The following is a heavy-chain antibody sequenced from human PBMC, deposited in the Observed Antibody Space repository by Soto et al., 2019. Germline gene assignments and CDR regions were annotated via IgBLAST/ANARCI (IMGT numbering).Heavy chain of an antibody. Sequence: GGSLRLSCTASGFTFGDYAMSWFRQAPGKGLEWVGFIRSKAYGGKTEYAASVKGRFTISRDDSKSIAYLQMNSLKTEDTAVYYCTRAGYDYVWGSYNYWGQGTLVTVSS. V-gene: IGHV3-49*03. D-gene: IGHD3-16*01. CDR3: TRAGYDYVWGSYNY. CDR2: IRSKAYGGKT. J-gene: IGHJ4*02. CDR1: GFTFGDYA.